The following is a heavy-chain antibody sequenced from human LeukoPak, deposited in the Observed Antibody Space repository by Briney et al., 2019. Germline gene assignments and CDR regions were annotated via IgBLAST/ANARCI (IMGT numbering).Heavy chain of an antibody. V-gene: IGHV3-21*01. CDR1: GFTFSTSS. J-gene: IGHJ3*02. D-gene: IGHD6-13*01. Sequence: GGSLRLSCAASGFTFSTSSMNWARQAPGKGLEWVSSITSGRDYISYADSVRGRFTMSRANAKNSLYLQLSSLRAEDTAVYYCARELAVVGRPEVAAFDIWGQGTMVTVSS. CDR3: ARELAVVGRPEVAAFDI. CDR2: ITSGRDYI.